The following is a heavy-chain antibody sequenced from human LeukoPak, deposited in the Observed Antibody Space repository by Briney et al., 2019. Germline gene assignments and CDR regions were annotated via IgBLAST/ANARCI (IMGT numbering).Heavy chain of an antibody. Sequence: SETLSLTCTVSGGSISSSSYYWGWIRQPPGKGLEWIGSIYYSGSTYYNPSLKSRVTISVDTSKNQFSLKLSSVTAADTAAYYCARQAPSSLNWFDPWGQGTLVTVSS. CDR1: GGSISSSSYY. J-gene: IGHJ5*02. CDR2: IYYSGST. D-gene: IGHD6-6*01. CDR3: ARQAPSSLNWFDP. V-gene: IGHV4-39*01.